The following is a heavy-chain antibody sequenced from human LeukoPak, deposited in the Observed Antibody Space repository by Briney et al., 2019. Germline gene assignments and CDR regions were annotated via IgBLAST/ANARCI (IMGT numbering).Heavy chain of an antibody. V-gene: IGHV4-34*01. Sequence: PSETLSLTCAVYGGSFSGYYWSWIRQPPGKGLEWIGEINHSGSTNYNPSLKSRVTISVDTSKNQFSLKLSSVTAADTAVYYCARDHYDSSGYYYYFEYWGQGTLVTVSS. CDR3: ARDHYDSSGYYYYFEY. D-gene: IGHD3-22*01. CDR1: GGSFSGYY. J-gene: IGHJ4*02. CDR2: INHSGST.